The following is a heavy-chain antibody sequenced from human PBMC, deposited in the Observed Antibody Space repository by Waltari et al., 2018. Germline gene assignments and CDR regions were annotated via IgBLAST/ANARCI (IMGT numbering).Heavy chain of an antibody. Sequence: QVQLVQSGAEVKKPGASVKVSCQASGYTFTAYNIQWVRQAPGQGLEWLGWSNPKTGGKQYEQRFRARVTLTRETSISTVYMELTKLTSNDSAIYYCARDGFGFCSRGPCYPWGQGTLVAVSS. CDR2: SNPKTGGK. CDR1: GYTFTAYN. J-gene: IGHJ5*02. V-gene: IGHV1-2*02. D-gene: IGHD2-15*01. CDR3: ARDGFGFCSRGPCYP.